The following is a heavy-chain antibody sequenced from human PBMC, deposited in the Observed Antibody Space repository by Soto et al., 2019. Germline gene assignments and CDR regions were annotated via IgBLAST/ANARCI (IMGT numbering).Heavy chain of an antibody. CDR3: AKGVNYDFWSGYPHYYYYYGMDV. CDR1: GFTLSSYG. CDR2: ISYDGSNK. J-gene: IGHJ6*02. D-gene: IGHD3-3*01. V-gene: IGHV3-30*18. Sequence: VGSLRLSCAASGFTLSSYGMHWVCQAPGKGLEWVAVISYDGSNKYYADSVKGRFTISRDNSKNTLYLQMNSLRAEDTAVYYCAKGVNYDFWSGYPHYYYYYGMDVCGQGTTVTVSS.